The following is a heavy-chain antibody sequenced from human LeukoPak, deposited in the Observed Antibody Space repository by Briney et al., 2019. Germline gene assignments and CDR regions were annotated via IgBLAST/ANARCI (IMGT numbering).Heavy chain of an antibody. J-gene: IGHJ3*02. CDR2: ISGSGGST. CDR1: GFTFSSYA. V-gene: IGHV3-23*01. CDR3: ASPGDVFDI. Sequence: GGSLRLSCAASGFTFSSYAMSWVRQAPGKGLEWVSAISGSGGSTYYADSVKGRFTTSRDNSKNTLYLQMSSLRAEDTAVYYRASPGDVFDIWGQGTMVTVSS.